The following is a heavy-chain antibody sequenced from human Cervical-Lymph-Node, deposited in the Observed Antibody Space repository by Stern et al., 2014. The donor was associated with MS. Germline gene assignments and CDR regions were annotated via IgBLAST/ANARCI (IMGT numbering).Heavy chain of an antibody. V-gene: IGHV4-31*03. CDR3: ASDKRHSYGTIFEY. CDR2: IYRSGST. J-gene: IGHJ4*02. Sequence: QVQLVQSGPGLVKPSQTLSLTCTVSGDSMSSGDYYWSWIRQHPGKGLEWIGYIYRSGSTYYNPSLKSRVIISVDTSKNQFSLNLSSVTAADTAVYYCASDKRHSYGTIFEYWGQGTLVTVSS. D-gene: IGHD5-18*01. CDR1: GDSMSSGDYY.